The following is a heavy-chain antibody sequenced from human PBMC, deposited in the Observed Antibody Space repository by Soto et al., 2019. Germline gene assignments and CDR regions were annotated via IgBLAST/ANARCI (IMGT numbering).Heavy chain of an antibody. D-gene: IGHD6-19*01. CDR2: LSGGGDT. CDR3: ASRSSGWYFDY. Sequence: GGSLRLSCAASGFSVSYNYLAWVRQAPGKGLKWVSVLSGGGDTYYADSVKGRFTISRDNSKNTLYLQMNSLRAEDTAVYYCASRSSGWYFDYWGQGTLVTVSS. J-gene: IGHJ4*02. CDR1: GFSVSYNY. V-gene: IGHV3-53*01.